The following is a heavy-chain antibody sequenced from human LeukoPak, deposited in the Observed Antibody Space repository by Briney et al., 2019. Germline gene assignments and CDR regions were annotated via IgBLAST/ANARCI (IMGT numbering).Heavy chain of an antibody. Sequence: PGGSLRLSCAASGFTFSSYSMNWVRQAPGKGLEWVSYISSSSSTIYYADSVKGRFTISRDNAKNSLYLRMNSLRAEDTAVYYCARGGGDCDYWGQGTLVTVSS. V-gene: IGHV3-48*01. CDR3: ARGGGDCDY. D-gene: IGHD2-21*02. CDR1: GFTFSSYS. CDR2: ISSSSSTI. J-gene: IGHJ4*02.